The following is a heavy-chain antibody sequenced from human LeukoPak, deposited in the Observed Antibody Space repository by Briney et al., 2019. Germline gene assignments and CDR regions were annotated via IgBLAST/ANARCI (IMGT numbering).Heavy chain of an antibody. CDR1: GFTFSSYA. CDR3: ARDIHSVAFDI. J-gene: IGHJ3*02. Sequence: GGSLRLSCAASGFTFSSYAMSWVRQAPGKGLEWVSYISGSTTDIYYADSVKGRFTISRDNAKRSVYLQMNSLGVEDTAVYYCARDIHSVAFDIWGQGTMVTVSS. CDR2: ISGSTTDI. V-gene: IGHV3-21*01.